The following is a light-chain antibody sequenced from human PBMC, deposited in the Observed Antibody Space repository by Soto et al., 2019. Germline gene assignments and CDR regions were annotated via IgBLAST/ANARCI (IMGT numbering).Light chain of an antibody. CDR3: QQYDASPPYT. CDR2: AAY. CDR1: RGLASSY. Sequence: IVLTQSPVTLALSPGERATLSCRASRGLASSYLGWYQQKPGQPPRLLMYAAYIRATGITDRFSGSGSATDFTLTINRLEPEDSAVDYCQQYDASPPYTVGQGTKLEIK. J-gene: IGKJ2*01. V-gene: IGKV3-20*01.